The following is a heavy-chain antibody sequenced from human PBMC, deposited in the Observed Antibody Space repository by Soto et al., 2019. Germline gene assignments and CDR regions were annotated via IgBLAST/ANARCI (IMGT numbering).Heavy chain of an antibody. D-gene: IGHD5-18*01. Sequence: QVQLVESGGGVVQPGRSLRLSCAASGFTFSSYAMHWVRQAPGKGLEWVAVISYDGSNKYYADSVKGRFTISRDNSKNTLYLQMNSLRAEDTAVYYCARYQSAVAMVRYYGMDVWGKGTTVTVSS. J-gene: IGHJ6*04. CDR1: GFTFSSYA. CDR3: ARYQSAVAMVRYYGMDV. CDR2: ISYDGSNK. V-gene: IGHV3-30-3*01.